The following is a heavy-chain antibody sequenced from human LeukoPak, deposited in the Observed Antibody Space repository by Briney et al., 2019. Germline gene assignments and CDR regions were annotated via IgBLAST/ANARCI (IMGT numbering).Heavy chain of an antibody. CDR1: GFDFSNSF. J-gene: IGHJ4*02. CDR2: ISSRSTTI. V-gene: IGHV3-11*01. D-gene: IGHD2-15*01. CDR3: GKGSLAVPATPLDF. Sequence: GGSLRLSCTASGFDFSNSFMTWVRQAPGKGLEWISYISSRSTTIYYADSVKGRFTISRDNGKNTVYLQMINLRVDDTAVFYCGKGSLAVPATPLDFWGQGTLVTVSS.